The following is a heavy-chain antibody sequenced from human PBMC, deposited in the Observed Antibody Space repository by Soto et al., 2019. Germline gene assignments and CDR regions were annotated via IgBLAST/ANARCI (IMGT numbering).Heavy chain of an antibody. Sequence: PAWSPRLCSAASGFTFSNGWMRWVRQAPGKGLEWVGRIKSKTDGGTTDYAAPVKGRFTISRDDSKNTLYLQMNSLKTEDTGVYYCAAAGTSAFDYWGQGSLVTVSS. D-gene: IGHD2-2*01. CDR3: AAAGTSAFDY. J-gene: IGHJ4*01. CDR1: GFTFSNGW. CDR2: IKSKTDGGTT. V-gene: IGHV3-15*01.